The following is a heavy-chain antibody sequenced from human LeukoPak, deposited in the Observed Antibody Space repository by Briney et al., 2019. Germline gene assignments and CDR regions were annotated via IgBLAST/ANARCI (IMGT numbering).Heavy chain of an antibody. Sequence: SETLSLTCAVYGGSFTSSYWTWIRQPPGKGLEWIGEINHSGGTNYNPSLKSRVTISLDTSKNQFSLKLSSVTAADTAVYYCAMGLWGSDYSIFGYWGQGTLVTVSS. CDR2: INHSGGT. CDR1: GGSFTSSY. CDR3: AMGLWGSDYSIFGY. D-gene: IGHD3-3*01. V-gene: IGHV4-34*01. J-gene: IGHJ4*02.